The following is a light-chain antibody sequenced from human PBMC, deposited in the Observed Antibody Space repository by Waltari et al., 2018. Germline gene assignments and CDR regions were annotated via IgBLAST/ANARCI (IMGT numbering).Light chain of an antibody. CDR1: QLGANY. CDR2: QNT. J-gene: IGLJ2*01. CDR3: QAWDSTYARV. Sequence: SYELTQPTSVSVAPGQTASITCSGDQLGANYACWYQQKPGQSPVLVIHQNTKRPSGIPELFSGSNSGNTATLTISGTQTIDEADYHCQAWDSTYARVFGGGTKLTVL. V-gene: IGLV3-1*01.